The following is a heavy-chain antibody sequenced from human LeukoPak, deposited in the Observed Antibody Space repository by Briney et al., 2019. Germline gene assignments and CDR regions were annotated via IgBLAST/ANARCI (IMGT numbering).Heavy chain of an antibody. J-gene: IGHJ6*02. CDR3: ARDSLGLTMARGADYYYYGMDV. CDR2: ISSSSSYT. V-gene: IGHV3-11*05. Sequence: GGSLRLSCAASGFTFSDYYMSWIRQAPGKGLEWVSYISSSSSYTNYADSVKGRFTISRDNAKNSLYQQMNSLRAEDTAVYYCARDSLGLTMARGADYYYYGMDVWGQGTTVTVSS. D-gene: IGHD3-10*01. CDR1: GFTFSDYY.